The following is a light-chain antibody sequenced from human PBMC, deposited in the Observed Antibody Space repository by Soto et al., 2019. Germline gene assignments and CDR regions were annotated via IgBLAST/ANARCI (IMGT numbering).Light chain of an antibody. Sequence: EIVMTQSPATLSVSPGERATLSCRASQSVSSNLAWYQHKPGQAPRLLIYRASTRATGIPARFSGSGSGTEFTLTISSLQSEDFAVYDCQQFNKWPLTFGGGTKVEIK. CDR2: RAS. V-gene: IGKV3-15*01. CDR3: QQFNKWPLT. CDR1: QSVSSN. J-gene: IGKJ4*02.